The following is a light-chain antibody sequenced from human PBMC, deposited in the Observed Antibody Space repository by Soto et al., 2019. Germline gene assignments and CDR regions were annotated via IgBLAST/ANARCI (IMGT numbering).Light chain of an antibody. J-gene: IGKJ5*01. V-gene: IGKV1-33*01. CDR1: QNINNY. CDR3: QQYENLPT. CDR2: DAS. Sequence: DIQMTQSPSSLSASVGDRVTITCHASQNINNYSNWYQQKQRRAPKLLIYDASNLEAGVPSTLRGSGSGTDFTFTISRLQPEDTATYYCQQYENLPTCGQGTRLEIK.